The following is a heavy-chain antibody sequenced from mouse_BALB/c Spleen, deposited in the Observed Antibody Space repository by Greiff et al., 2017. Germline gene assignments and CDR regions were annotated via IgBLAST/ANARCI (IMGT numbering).Heavy chain of an antibody. Sequence: QVQLQQPGAELVKPGASVKLSCKASGYTFTSYWMHWVKQRPGQGLEWIGELDPSDSYTNYNQKFKGKATLTVDKSSSTAYMQLSSLTSEDSAVYYCARGTGRYWYFDVWGAGTTVTVSS. CDR1: GYTFTSYW. CDR3: ARGTGRYWYFDV. J-gene: IGHJ1*01. D-gene: IGHD4-1*01. CDR2: LDPSDSYT. V-gene: IGHV1-69*02.